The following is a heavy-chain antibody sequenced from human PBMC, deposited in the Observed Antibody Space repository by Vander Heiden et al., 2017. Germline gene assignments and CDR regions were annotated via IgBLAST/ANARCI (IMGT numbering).Heavy chain of an antibody. CDR1: GYTFTGYY. D-gene: IGHD2-2*01. CDR3: ARSYCSSTSCSSGGY. Sequence: QVQPVQSGAEVKKPGASLKVSCKASGYTFTGYYMHWVRQAPGQGLEWMGWINPNSGGTNYAQKFQGRVTMTRDTSISTAYMELSRLRSDDTAVYYCARSYCSSTSCSSGGYWGQGTLVTVSS. CDR2: INPNSGGT. V-gene: IGHV1-2*02. J-gene: IGHJ4*02.